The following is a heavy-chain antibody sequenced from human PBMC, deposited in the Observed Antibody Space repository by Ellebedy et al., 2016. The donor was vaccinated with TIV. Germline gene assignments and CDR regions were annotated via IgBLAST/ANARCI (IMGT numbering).Heavy chain of an antibody. V-gene: IGHV1-3*01. CDR1: GYTFTSYA. CDR2: INAGNGNT. D-gene: IGHD1-26*01. Sequence: AASVTVSCKASGYTFTSYAMHWVRQAPGQRLEWMGWINAGNGNTKYSQKFQGRFTITRDTSASTAYMELSSLISEDTALYYCARVKWELPFDYWGQGTLVTVSS. J-gene: IGHJ4*02. CDR3: ARVKWELPFDY.